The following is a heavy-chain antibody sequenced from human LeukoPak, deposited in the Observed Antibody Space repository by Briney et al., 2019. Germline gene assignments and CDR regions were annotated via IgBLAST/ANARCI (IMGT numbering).Heavy chain of an antibody. Sequence: PSETLSLTCTVSSGSISSNNHFWGWIRQPQGKGLEWIGSIYHSGSTYYSPSLRSRITISVDTSKNQFSLKLSSVTAADTAVYYCAREDYYDSSDYYLDCWGQGTLVTVSS. CDR1: SGSISSNNHF. V-gene: IGHV4-39*07. J-gene: IGHJ4*02. D-gene: IGHD3-22*01. CDR2: IYHSGST. CDR3: AREDYYDSSDYYLDC.